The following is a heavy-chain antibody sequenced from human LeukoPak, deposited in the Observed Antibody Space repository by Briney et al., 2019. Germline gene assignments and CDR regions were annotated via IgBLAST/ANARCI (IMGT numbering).Heavy chain of an antibody. CDR3: TRVKRMFSGSYPYYFDY. CDR2: IRSKAYGGTT. J-gene: IGHJ4*02. V-gene: IGHV3-49*04. CDR1: GFTFGDYA. D-gene: IGHD1-26*01. Sequence: SLRLSCTASGFTFGDYAMSWVRQAPGKGLEWVGFIRSKAYGGTTEYAASVKGRFTISRDDSKSIAYLQMNSLKTEDTAVYYCTRVKRMFSGSYPYYFDYWGQGTLVTVSS.